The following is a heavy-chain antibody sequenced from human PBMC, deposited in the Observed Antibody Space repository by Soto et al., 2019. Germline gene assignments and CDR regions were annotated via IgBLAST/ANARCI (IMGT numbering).Heavy chain of an antibody. D-gene: IGHD3-3*01. Sequence: KGLEWVANIKQDGSEKYYMDSVKGRFTISRDNAKNSLYLKMNSLRAEDKAVYYCGRDHRLRFLGWLSRTGWGGDYWGQRNLVSVSS. J-gene: IGHJ4*02. V-gene: IGHV3-7*01. CDR2: IKQDGSEK. CDR3: GRDHRLRFLGWLSRTGWGGDY.